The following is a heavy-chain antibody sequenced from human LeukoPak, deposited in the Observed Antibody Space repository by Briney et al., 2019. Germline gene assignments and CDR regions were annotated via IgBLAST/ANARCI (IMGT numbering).Heavy chain of an antibody. Sequence: SETLSLTCTVSGGSMRSYYWSLVRQSPGKGLEWIGYGYYSGKTNYNPSLESRVTISVDTSKNQFSLNLSSVTAPDSAVYYCARGGEASISAARFDPWGQGILVTVSS. CDR1: GGSMRSYY. D-gene: IGHD6-13*01. J-gene: IGHJ5*02. CDR3: ARGGEASISAARFDP. V-gene: IGHV4-59*01. CDR2: GYYSGKT.